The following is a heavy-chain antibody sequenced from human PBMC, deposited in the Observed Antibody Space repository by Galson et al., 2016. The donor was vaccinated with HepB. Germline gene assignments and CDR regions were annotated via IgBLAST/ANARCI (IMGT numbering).Heavy chain of an antibody. Sequence: PALVKPTQTLTLTCTFSGFSLSTSGVGVGWIRQPPGKALEWLALIYWDDDKRYSTSLKSRLTITKDTSNNQVVLTMTNMDPVDTATYYCPHRGGYCSSAGYYMGRGFDYWGQGTLVTVSS. V-gene: IGHV2-5*02. CDR2: IYWDDDK. CDR1: GFSLSTSGVG. D-gene: IGHD2-2*02. J-gene: IGHJ4*02. CDR3: PHRGGYCSSAGYYMGRGFDY.